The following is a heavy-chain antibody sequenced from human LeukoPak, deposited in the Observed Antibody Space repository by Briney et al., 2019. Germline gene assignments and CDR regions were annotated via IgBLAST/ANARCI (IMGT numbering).Heavy chain of an antibody. CDR1: GFTFSSYS. J-gene: IGHJ3*02. CDR2: ISSSSSTI. CDR3: ARDPNYDFWSGFSRGAFDI. Sequence: GGSLRLSCAASGFTFSSYSMNWVRQAPGKGLEWVSYISSSSSTIYYADSVKGRFTISRDNAKNSLYLQMNSLRAEDTAVYYCARDPNYDFWSGFSRGAFDIWGQGTMVTVSS. D-gene: IGHD3-3*01. V-gene: IGHV3-48*04.